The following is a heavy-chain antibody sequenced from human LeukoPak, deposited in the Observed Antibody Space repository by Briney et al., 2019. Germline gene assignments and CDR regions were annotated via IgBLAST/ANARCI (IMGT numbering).Heavy chain of an antibody. CDR3: AKNTGTYDGLIDS. CDR1: GFTFSSYG. V-gene: IGHV3-30*18. D-gene: IGHD1-26*01. CDR2: ISYDGSNK. J-gene: IGHJ4*02. Sequence: AGGSLRRSCAASGFTFSSYGMHWVRQAPGKGLEWVAVISYDGSNKFCADSVKGRFTISRDNSKNTLYLRMNSLRAEDTAMYYCAKNTGTYDGLIDSWGQGTLVIVSS.